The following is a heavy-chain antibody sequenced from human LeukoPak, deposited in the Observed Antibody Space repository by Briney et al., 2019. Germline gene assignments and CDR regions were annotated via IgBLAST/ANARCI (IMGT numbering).Heavy chain of an antibody. CDR3: ARRQGCSSTSCPPDY. CDR2: IYPGDSDT. D-gene: IGHD2-2*01. Sequence: HGESLKISCKGSRYSFTSYWIGWVRQMPGKGLEWMGIIYPGDSDTRYSPSFQGQVTMSADKSINTAYLQWSSLKASDTAMYYCARRQGCSSTSCPPDYWGQGTLVTVSS. J-gene: IGHJ4*02. CDR1: RYSFTSYW. V-gene: IGHV5-51*01.